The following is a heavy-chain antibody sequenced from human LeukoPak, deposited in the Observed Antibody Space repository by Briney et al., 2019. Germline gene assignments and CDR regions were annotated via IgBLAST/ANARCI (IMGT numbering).Heavy chain of an antibody. CDR1: GFTFSTYS. D-gene: IGHD6-13*01. J-gene: IGHJ4*02. Sequence: GGSLRLSCAASGFTFSTYSMNWVRQAPGKGLEWVSYITRSSSAIYYADSVKGRFTISRDNAKNSLYLQMNSLRAEDTAVYYCAKKFPGTVAAGPDHWGQGTLVTVSS. CDR2: ITRSSSAI. V-gene: IGHV3-48*01. CDR3: AKKFPGTVAAGPDH.